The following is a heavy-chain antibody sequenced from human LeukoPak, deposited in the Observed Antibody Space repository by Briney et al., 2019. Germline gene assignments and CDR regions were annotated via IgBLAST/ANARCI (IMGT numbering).Heavy chain of an antibody. CDR1: GFTFSSYW. Sequence: PGGSLRLSCAASGFTFSSYWMHWVRQAPGKGLVWVSRINSDGSSTYYADSVKGRFTISRDNSKNTLYLQMNSLRAEDTAVYYCAKYNGSGWYYYYYGMDVWGQGTTVTVSS. J-gene: IGHJ6*02. D-gene: IGHD6-19*01. CDR3: AKYNGSGWYYYYYGMDV. V-gene: IGHV3-74*01. CDR2: INSDGSST.